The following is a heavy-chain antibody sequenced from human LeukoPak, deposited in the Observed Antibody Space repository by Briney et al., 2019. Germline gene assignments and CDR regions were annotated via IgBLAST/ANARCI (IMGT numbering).Heavy chain of an antibody. V-gene: IGHV3-53*01. CDR1: GFTVSNDY. D-gene: IGHD5-24*01. J-gene: IGHJ4*02. CDR3: ARDQSNIEMSLGY. CDR2: IYTSGST. Sequence: GGSLRLSCAASGFTVSNDYMSWVRQAPGKGLEWVSIIYTSGSTYYADSVKGRFTISRDNSKNTLYLQMNSLRAEDTAVYYCARDQSNIEMSLGYWGQGTLVTVSS.